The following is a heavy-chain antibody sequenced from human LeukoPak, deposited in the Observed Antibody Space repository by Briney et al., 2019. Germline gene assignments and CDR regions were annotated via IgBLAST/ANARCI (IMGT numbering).Heavy chain of an antibody. Sequence: GASVKVSCKASGYTFTSYGISWVRQAPGQGLEWMGWISAYNGNTNYAQKLQGRVTMTTDTSTSTAYMELRSLRSDDTVVYYCARDSFYCSSTSCYPLDYWGQGTLVTVSS. CDR2: ISAYNGNT. V-gene: IGHV1-18*01. CDR3: ARDSFYCSSTSCYPLDY. J-gene: IGHJ4*02. CDR1: GYTFTSYG. D-gene: IGHD2-2*01.